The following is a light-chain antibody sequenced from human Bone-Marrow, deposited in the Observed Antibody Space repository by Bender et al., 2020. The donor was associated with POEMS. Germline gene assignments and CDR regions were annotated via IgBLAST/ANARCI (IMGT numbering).Light chain of an antibody. V-gene: IGLV1-44*01. CDR2: SSH. CDR1: SSNIGAHA. CDR3: GVWDDSLNGWV. Sequence: QSVLTQPPSASGTPGQRVTISCSGGSSNIGAHAVNWYQHLPGTPPKLLIYSSHRRPSEVPDRFSGSRSGTSASLAISGLQSEDEADYYCGVWDDSLNGWVFGGGTKLTVL. J-gene: IGLJ3*02.